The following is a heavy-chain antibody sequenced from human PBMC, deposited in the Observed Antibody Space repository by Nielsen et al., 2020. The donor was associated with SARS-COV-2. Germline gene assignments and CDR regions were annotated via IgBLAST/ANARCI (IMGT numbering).Heavy chain of an antibody. CDR3: ARGGTIFGVVNSGMDV. V-gene: IGHV4-30-4*01. CDR1: GGSISSGDYY. Sequence: SETLSLTCTVSGGSISSGDYYWSWIRQPPGKGLEWIGYIYYSGSTYYNPSLKSRLTTSVDTSKNQFSLKLSSVTAADTALYYCARGGTIFGVVNSGMDVWGQGTTVTVSS. J-gene: IGHJ6*02. CDR2: IYYSGST. D-gene: IGHD3-3*01.